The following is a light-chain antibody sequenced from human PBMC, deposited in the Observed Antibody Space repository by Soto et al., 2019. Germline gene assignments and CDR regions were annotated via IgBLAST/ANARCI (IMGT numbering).Light chain of an antibody. V-gene: IGLV2-14*03. J-gene: IGLJ2*01. CDR2: NVN. Sequence: QSALTQVASVSGSPGQSITISCTGTSSDLGGYAYVSWYQQHPGKAPKLMIYNVNYRPSGVSNRVSGSKSGNTVSLSISGPQDEDDSDCYSSSCTNNNAVVFGGGTKVTVL. CDR3: SSCTNNNAVV. CDR1: SSDLGGYAY.